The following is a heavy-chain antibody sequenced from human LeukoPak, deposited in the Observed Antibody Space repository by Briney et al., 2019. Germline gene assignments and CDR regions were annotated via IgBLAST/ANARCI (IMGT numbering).Heavy chain of an antibody. V-gene: IGHV3-7*01. D-gene: IGHD1-1*01. Sequence: GGSPRLSCAASGFTFSSYWMSWVRQAPGKGLEWVANIKQDGSEKYYVDSVKGRFTISRDNAKNSLYLQMNSLRAEDTAVYYCARDYRHKWVGWNPSAYWGQGTLVTVSS. CDR3: ARDYRHKWVGWNPSAY. J-gene: IGHJ4*02. CDR1: GFTFSSYW. CDR2: IKQDGSEK.